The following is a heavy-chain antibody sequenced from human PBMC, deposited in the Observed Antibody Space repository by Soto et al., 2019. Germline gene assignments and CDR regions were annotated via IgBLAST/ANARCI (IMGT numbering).Heavy chain of an antibody. J-gene: IGHJ4*02. CDR3: AKDHSGWNYGIDC. CDR2: ISWNSANI. V-gene: IGHV3-9*01. CDR1: GFTFDDHA. Sequence: PGGSLRLSCVASGFTFDDHAMHWVRQAPGKGLEWVSFISWNSANIGYADSVKGRFTISRDNAKNSLYLQMNSLRAEDTALYYCAKDHSGWNYGIDCWGQGTLVTVSS. D-gene: IGHD1-7*01.